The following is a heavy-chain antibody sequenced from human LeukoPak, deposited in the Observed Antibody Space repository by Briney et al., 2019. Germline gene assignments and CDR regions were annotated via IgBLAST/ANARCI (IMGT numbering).Heavy chain of an antibody. Sequence: GRSLRLSCAASGFTFSSYGMHWVRQAPGKGLEWVAVISYDGSNKYYADSVKGRFTISRDNSKNTLYLQMNSLRAEDTAVYYCARERGEPLDYWGQGTLVTVSS. CDR1: GFTFSSYG. CDR3: ARERGEPLDY. D-gene: IGHD3-16*01. V-gene: IGHV3-30*03. J-gene: IGHJ4*02. CDR2: ISYDGSNK.